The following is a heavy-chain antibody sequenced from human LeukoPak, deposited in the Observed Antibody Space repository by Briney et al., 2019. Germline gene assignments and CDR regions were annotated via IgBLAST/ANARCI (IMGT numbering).Heavy chain of an antibody. CDR2: ISSSSSYI. J-gene: IGHJ4*02. CDR3: ARDTSELRGYFDY. CDR1: GFTFSSYS. V-gene: IGHV3-21*01. D-gene: IGHD1-7*01. Sequence: SGGSLRLSCAASGFTFSSYSMNWVRQAPGKGLEWVSSISSSSSYIYYADSVKGRFTISRDNAKNSLYLQMNSLRAEDTAVYYCARDTSELRGYFDYWGQGTQVTVSS.